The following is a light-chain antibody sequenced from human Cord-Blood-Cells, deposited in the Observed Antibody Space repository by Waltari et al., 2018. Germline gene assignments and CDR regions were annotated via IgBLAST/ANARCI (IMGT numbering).Light chain of an antibody. V-gene: IGLV2-14*01. Sequence: QSALTQPASVSGSPGPWTTLPCTGTSSDRGGYNFVSWYQQHPGKAPTRMIYDVSNRPSGVSNRFSGSKSGNTASLTISGLQAEDEADYYCSSCTSSSTVVFGGGTKLTVL. J-gene: IGLJ3*02. CDR2: DVS. CDR1: SSDRGGYNF. CDR3: SSCTSSSTVV.